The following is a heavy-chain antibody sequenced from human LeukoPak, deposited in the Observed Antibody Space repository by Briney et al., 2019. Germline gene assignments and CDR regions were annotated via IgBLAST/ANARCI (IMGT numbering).Heavy chain of an antibody. Sequence: PGGTLRLSCAASGFTFSSYGMNWVRQAPGKGLEWVSAISGSGGNTYYADSVKGRFTISRDNSKNTLYLQMNSLRAEDTALYYCAKPAKTDYADYWGQGTLVTVSS. CDR2: ISGSGGNT. J-gene: IGHJ4*02. CDR1: GFTFSSYG. V-gene: IGHV3-23*01. CDR3: AKPAKTDYADY. D-gene: IGHD1-14*01.